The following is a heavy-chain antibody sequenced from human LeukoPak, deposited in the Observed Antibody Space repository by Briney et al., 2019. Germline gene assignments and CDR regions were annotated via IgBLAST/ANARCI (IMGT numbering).Heavy chain of an antibody. CDR1: GFTFSTYS. CDR3: ARDSPYWYFDL. V-gene: IGHV3-48*02. Sequence: GGSLRLSCAASGFTFSTYSMNWVRQAPGRGLEWVSYISTSSGTIYYADSVKGRFTISRDNAKNSLCLQMNSLRDEDTAVYYCARDSPYWYFDLWGRGTLVTVSS. CDR2: ISTSSGTI. J-gene: IGHJ2*01.